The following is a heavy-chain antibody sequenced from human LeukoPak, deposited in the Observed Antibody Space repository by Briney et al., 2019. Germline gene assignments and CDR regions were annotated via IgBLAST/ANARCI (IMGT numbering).Heavy chain of an antibody. D-gene: IGHD2-2*01. V-gene: IGHV4-39*01. CDR3: GCYPLLRGIDY. CDR2: IYYSGST. J-gene: IGHJ4*02. CDR1: GGSVSSNDYY. Sequence: TTSETLSLTCNVSGGSVSSNDYYWGWIRQPPGKGLEWIGSIYYSGSTYYNPSLKSRVTISVDTSKNQFSLKLSSVTAADTAVYYCGCYPLLRGIDYWGQGTLVTVSS.